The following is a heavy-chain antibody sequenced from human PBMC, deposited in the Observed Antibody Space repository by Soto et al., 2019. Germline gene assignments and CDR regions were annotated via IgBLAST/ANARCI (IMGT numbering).Heavy chain of an antibody. CDR1: GDTFTSYY. Sequence: ASVKVSFKAPGDTFTSYYLNWVRQAPGQGLEWMGVINPHGGSTKSAQKFQGRITMTRDTSRSTVYMELSSLRSDDTAIYYCAGSSGGNFGIIIEGSNWFDPWGQGTLVTVSS. CDR2: INPHGGST. J-gene: IGHJ5*02. V-gene: IGHV1-46*01. D-gene: IGHD3-3*01. CDR3: AGSSGGNFGIIIEGSNWFDP.